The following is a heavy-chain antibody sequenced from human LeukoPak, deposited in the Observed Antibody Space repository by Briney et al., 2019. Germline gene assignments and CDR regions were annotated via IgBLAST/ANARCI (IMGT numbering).Heavy chain of an antibody. CDR2: ISAYNGNT. CDR3: ARDEQYQLMILDF. J-gene: IGHJ4*02. D-gene: IGHD3-16*01. CDR1: GYTFTSYG. Sequence: ASVKVSCKASGYTFTSYGISWVRQAPGQGLEWMGWISAYNGNTNYAQKLQGRVTLTRDTSTGTAYMELRSLKSDDTAVYYCARDEQYQLMILDFWGQGTLITVSS. V-gene: IGHV1-18*01.